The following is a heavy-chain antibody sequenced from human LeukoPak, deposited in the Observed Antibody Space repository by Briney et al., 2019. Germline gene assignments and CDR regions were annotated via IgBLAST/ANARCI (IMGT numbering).Heavy chain of an antibody. D-gene: IGHD2-2*02. CDR3: ARLSIVVVPAAIELKYFDY. V-gene: IGHV4-34*01. J-gene: IGHJ4*02. CDR1: NGSITSHY. CDR2: INHSGST. Sequence: PSETLSLTCTVSNGSITSHYWSWIRQPPGKGLEWIGEINHSGSTNYNPSLKSRVTISVDTSKNQFSLKLSSVTAADTAVYYCARLSIVVVPAAIELKYFDYWGQGTLVTVSS.